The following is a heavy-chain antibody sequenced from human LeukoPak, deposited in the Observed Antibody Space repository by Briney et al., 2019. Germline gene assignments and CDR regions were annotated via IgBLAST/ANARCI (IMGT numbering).Heavy chain of an antibody. CDR3: ARGPHIAARPPHKFDY. Sequence: SXXXQAPGXGRXXMGWISAYNGNTNYAQKLQGRVTMTTDTSTSTAYMELRSLRSDDTAVYYCARGPHIAARPPHKFDYWGQGTLVTVSS. J-gene: IGHJ4*02. D-gene: IGHD6-6*01. CDR2: ISAYNGNT. V-gene: IGHV1-18*01.